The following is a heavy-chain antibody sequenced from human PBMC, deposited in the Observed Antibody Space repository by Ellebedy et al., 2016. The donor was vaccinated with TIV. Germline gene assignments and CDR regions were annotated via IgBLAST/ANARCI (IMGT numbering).Heavy chain of an antibody. CDR1: VDTFTSYG. Sequence: ASVKVSXKASVDTFTSYGITWVRQAPGQGLEWMGWISALNGNIHYAQKFQGRVTMTTDTATSTAYMELKSLRSDDTAVYFCARSTSIAVASAEDWGQGTLATVSS. CDR3: ARSTSIAVASAED. V-gene: IGHV1-18*04. J-gene: IGHJ4*02. D-gene: IGHD6-19*01. CDR2: ISALNGNI.